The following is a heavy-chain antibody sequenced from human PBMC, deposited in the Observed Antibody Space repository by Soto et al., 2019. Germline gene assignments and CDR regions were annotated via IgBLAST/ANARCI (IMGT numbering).Heavy chain of an antibody. J-gene: IGHJ4*02. CDR3: ATLISDY. CDR2: INQSGST. Sequence: QVQLKQWGAGLLKPSETLSLTCAVYGESFSGYSWSWIRQPPGKGPEWLGEINQSGSTNYNPSLKSRVTISLDTSNNQFSLRLSSVTAADSAIYYCATLISDYWGQGTLVIVSS. V-gene: IGHV4-34*01. D-gene: IGHD2-15*01. CDR1: GESFSGYS.